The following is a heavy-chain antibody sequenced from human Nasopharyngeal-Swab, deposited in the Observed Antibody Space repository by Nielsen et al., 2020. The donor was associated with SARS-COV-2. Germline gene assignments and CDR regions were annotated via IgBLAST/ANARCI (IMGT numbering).Heavy chain of an antibody. J-gene: IGHJ5*02. CDR3: ATMTGVYDYVWGPRGWFDP. Sequence: ASVKVSCKVSGYTLTELSMPWVRQAPGKGLEWMGGFDPEDGETIYAQKFQGRVTMTEDTSTDTAYMELSSLRSEDTAVYYCATMTGVYDYVWGPRGWFDPWGQGTLVTVSS. CDR2: FDPEDGET. D-gene: IGHD3-16*01. V-gene: IGHV1-24*01. CDR1: GYTLTELS.